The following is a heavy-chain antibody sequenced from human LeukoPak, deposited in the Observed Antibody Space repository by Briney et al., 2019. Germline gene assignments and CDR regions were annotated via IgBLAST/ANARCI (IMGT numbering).Heavy chain of an antibody. Sequence: ASVKVSCKASGYTFTGYYMHWVRQAPGQGLEWMGWINPNSGGTNYAQKFQGRVTMTRDTSISTAYIELSRLRSDDTAVYFCARGPYSYDSSGAFDIWGQGTMVTVSS. D-gene: IGHD3-22*01. CDR1: GYTFTGYY. V-gene: IGHV1-2*02. J-gene: IGHJ3*02. CDR3: ARGPYSYDSSGAFDI. CDR2: INPNSGGT.